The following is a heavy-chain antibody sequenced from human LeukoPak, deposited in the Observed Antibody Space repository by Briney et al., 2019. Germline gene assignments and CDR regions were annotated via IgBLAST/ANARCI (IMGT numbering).Heavy chain of an antibody. CDR3: ARGYCSSTSCLSPFDY. V-gene: IGHV1-69*05. J-gene: IGHJ4*02. D-gene: IGHD2-2*01. CDR1: GGTFSSYA. CDR2: IIPIFGTA. Sequence: SSVKVSCKASGGTFSSYAISWVRQAPGQGLEWMGRIIPIFGTANYAQKFQGRVTITTDGSTSTAYMELSSLRSEDTAVYYCARGYCSSTSCLSPFDYWGQGTLVTVSS.